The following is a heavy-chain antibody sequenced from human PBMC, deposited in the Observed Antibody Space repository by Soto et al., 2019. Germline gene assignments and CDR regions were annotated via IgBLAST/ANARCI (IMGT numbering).Heavy chain of an antibody. J-gene: IGHJ3*02. CDR1: GFSFRNAW. D-gene: IGHD3-3*01. CDR3: TTRFTIFGVVDAFDI. CDR2: IKSKTDGGTI. V-gene: IGHV3-15*07. Sequence: EVQLVESGGGLIKSGGSLSLSCAACGFSFRNAWMNWVRQAPGKGREWRGRIKSKTDGGTIDYGAPVKGRFTISRDDSKDTLYLQMNSLRTEDTAVYYCTTRFTIFGVVDAFDIWGQGTMVTVSS.